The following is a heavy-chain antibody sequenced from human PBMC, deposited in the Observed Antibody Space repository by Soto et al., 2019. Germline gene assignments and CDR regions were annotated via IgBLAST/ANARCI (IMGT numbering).Heavy chain of an antibody. V-gene: IGHV3-7*01. J-gene: IGHJ6*03. CDR1: EFAFSTYW. Sequence: GGSLRLSCAASEFAFSTYWMSWVRQAPGKGLEWVANIKQDGSEEYYVDSVKGRFTISRDNAKNSLYLQMNSLRAEDTAVYYCARRRTYYDFWSGHARYYYYYYMDVWGKGTTVTVSS. CDR2: IKQDGSEE. D-gene: IGHD3-3*01. CDR3: ARRRTYYDFWSGHARYYYYYYMDV.